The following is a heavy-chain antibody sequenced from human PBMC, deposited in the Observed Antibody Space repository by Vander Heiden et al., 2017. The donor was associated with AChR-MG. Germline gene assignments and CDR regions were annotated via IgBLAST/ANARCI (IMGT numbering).Heavy chain of an antibody. D-gene: IGHD2-2*01. CDR3: ARAKKYCSSTSCYHYFDY. V-gene: IGHV4-4*07. CDR2: IYTSGST. J-gene: IGHJ4*02. Sequence: QVQLQESGPGLVKPSETLSLTCTVSGGSISSYYWSWIRQPAGKGLEWIGRIYTSGSTNYNPSLKSRVTMSVDTSKNQFSLKLSSVTAADTAVYYCARAKKYCSSTSCYHYFDYWGQGTLVTVSS. CDR1: GGSISSYY.